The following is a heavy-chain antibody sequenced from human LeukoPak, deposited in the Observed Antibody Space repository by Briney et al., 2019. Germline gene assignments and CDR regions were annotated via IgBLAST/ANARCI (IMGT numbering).Heavy chain of an antibody. CDR1: GFTLSSYS. CDR2: ISGSGGGT. J-gene: IGHJ6*02. V-gene: IGHV3-23*01. D-gene: IGHD1-14*01. CDR3: ANLFNAENYYYYYGMDV. Sequence: PGGSLRLSCAASGFTLSSYSMNWVRQAPGKGLEWVSAISGSGGGTFYADSVKGRFTISRDNSENTLFLQMNSLRADDTAVYYCANLFNAENYYYYYGMDVWGQGTAVTVSS.